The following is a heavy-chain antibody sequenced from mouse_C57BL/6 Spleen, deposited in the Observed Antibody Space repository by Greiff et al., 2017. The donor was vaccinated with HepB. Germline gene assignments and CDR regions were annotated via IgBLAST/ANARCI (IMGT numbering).Heavy chain of an antibody. Sequence: DVKLVESEGGLVQPGSSMKLSCTASGFTFSDYYMAWVRQVPEKGLEWVANINYDGSSTYYLDSLKSRFIISRDNAKNILYLQMSSLKSEDTATYYCARGNYYYGAMDYWGQGTSVTVSS. CDR3: ARGNYYYGAMDY. V-gene: IGHV5-16*01. CDR1: GFTFSDYY. CDR2: INYDGSST. D-gene: IGHD1-1*01. J-gene: IGHJ4*01.